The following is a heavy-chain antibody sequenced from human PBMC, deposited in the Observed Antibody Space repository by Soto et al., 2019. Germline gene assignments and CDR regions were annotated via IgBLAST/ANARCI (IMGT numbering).Heavy chain of an antibody. D-gene: IGHD3-22*01. CDR2: IDPSDSQT. CDR1: GYSFAGYW. CDR3: ARQIYDSDTGPNFQYYFDS. J-gene: IGHJ4*02. Sequence: GESLKISCNGSGYSFAGYWITWVRQKPGKGLEWMGRIDPSDSQTYYSPSFRGHVTISATKSITTVFLQWSSLKASGTAMYYCARQIYDSDTGPNFQYYFDSWGQGPPVTVSS. V-gene: IGHV5-10-1*01.